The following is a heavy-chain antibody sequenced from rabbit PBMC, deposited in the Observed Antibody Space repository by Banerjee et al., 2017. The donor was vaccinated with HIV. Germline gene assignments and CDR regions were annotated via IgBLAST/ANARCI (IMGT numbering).Heavy chain of an antibody. D-gene: IGHD4-2*01. CDR2: IDPIFQVT. V-gene: IGHV1S7*01. Sequence: RVVGSGGGLVRPGGSLKLSCKAPGFALGRYGVCWVRQAPGEGLEWIGYIDPIFQVTTYANWVNGRFSISRENAQNTVYLQLNRLTAADTSTYFWVREVAARFNLWGPGTLVTVS. CDR3: VREVAARFNL. J-gene: IGHJ4*01. CDR1: GFALGRYG.